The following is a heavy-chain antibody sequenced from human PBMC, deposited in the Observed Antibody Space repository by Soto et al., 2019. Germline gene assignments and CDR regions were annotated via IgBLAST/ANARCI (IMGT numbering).Heavy chain of an antibody. D-gene: IGHD2-2*02. CDR2: IDPSDSYT. CDR3: ARERSIVVVPADITSFYYGMDV. J-gene: IGHJ6*01. Sequence: PGESLKISCKGSGYSFTSYWISWVRQMPGKGLEWMGRIDPSDSYTNYSPSFQGHVTISADMSISTAYLQWSSLKASDTALYYCARERSIVVVPADITSFYYGMDVWGQGTTVTVYS. CDR1: GYSFTSYW. V-gene: IGHV5-10-1*01.